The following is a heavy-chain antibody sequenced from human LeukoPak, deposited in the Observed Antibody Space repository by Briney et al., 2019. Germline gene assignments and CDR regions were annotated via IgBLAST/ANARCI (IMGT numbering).Heavy chain of an antibody. CDR1: GYSISSGYY. V-gene: IGHV4-38-2*01. CDR3: ARRKYDFWSGYGAFDI. D-gene: IGHD3-3*01. CDR2: IHHSGST. Sequence: PSETLSLTCAVSGYSISSGYYWGWIRQPPGKGLEWIGSIHHSGSTYYNPSLKSRVTISVDTSKNQFSLKLSSVTAADTAVYYCARRKYDFWSGYGAFDIWGQGTMVTVSS. J-gene: IGHJ3*02.